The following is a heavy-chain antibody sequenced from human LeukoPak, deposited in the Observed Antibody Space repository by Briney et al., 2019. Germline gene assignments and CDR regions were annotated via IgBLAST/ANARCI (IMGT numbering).Heavy chain of an antibody. CDR1: GFTLRDYY. J-gene: IGHJ2*01. CDR2: MSSTGNTI. V-gene: IGHV3-11*04. Sequence: PGGSLRLSCTASGFTLRDYYMSWIRQAPGKGLEWISYMSSTGNTIYYAESVKGRFTVSRDSANNSMSLQMTSLRAEDSAVYYCARSSSYFTYFYLWGRDTLVTVSS. D-gene: IGHD2/OR15-2a*01. CDR3: ARSSSYFTYFYL.